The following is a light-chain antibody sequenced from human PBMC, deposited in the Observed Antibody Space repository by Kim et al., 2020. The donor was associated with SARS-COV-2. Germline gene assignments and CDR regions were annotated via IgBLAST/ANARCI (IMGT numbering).Light chain of an antibody. CDR3: NSRDSSGNHLV. CDR1: SLRSYY. Sequence: ALVRTILIPCQGGSLRSYYSSWYQQKPGQAPVLIIYGKNNRPSGIPDRFSGSSSGKTASLTITGAQAEDEADYYCNSRDSSGNHLVFGGGTQLTVL. CDR2: GKN. J-gene: IGLJ2*01. V-gene: IGLV3-19*01.